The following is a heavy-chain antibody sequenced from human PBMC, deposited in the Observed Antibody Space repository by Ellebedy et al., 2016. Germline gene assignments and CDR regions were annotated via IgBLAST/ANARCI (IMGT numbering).Heavy chain of an antibody. CDR2: INTNTGNP. J-gene: IGHJ6*03. CDR3: ARLMSYDYYYMDV. Sequence: ASVKVSCKASGYTFTTYGIIWVRQAPGQGLEWMGWINTNTGNPTYAQGFTGRFVFSLDTSVSTTYLQISSLKAEDTAVYSCARLMSYDYYYMDVWGKGTTVTVSS. V-gene: IGHV7-4-1*02. D-gene: IGHD5-18*01. CDR1: GYTFTTYG.